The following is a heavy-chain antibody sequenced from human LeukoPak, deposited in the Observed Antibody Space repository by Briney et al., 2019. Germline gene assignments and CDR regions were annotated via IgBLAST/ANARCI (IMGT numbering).Heavy chain of an antibody. CDR2: ISSSGSTI. V-gene: IGHV3-48*04. D-gene: IGHD3-3*01. Sequence: GGSLRLSCAASGFTCNSFAMSWVRQAPGKGLGWVSYISSSGSTIYYADSVKGRFTISRDNAKNSLYLQMNSLRAEDTAVYYCARGPFWSGYYDDWGQGTLVTVSS. CDR1: GFTCNSFA. CDR3: ARGPFWSGYYDD. J-gene: IGHJ4*02.